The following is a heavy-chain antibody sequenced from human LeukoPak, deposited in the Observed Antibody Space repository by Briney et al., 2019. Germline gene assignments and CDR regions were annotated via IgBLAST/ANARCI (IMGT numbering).Heavy chain of an antibody. J-gene: IGHJ4*02. CDR1: GFTVSSNY. CDR2: IYSGGGT. V-gene: IGHV3-53*01. D-gene: IGHD3-3*01. CDR3: ARGYDFWSGYSTRYFDY. Sequence: GGSLRLSCAASGFTVSSNYMSLVRQAPGKGLEWVSIIYSGGGTSYADSVKGRFTISRDNSKNTLYLQMNSLRAEDTAVYYCARGYDFWSGYSTRYFDYWGQGTLVTVSS.